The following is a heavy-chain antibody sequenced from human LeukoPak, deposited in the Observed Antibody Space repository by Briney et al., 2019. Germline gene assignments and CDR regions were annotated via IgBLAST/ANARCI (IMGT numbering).Heavy chain of an antibody. J-gene: IGHJ6*03. Sequence: SETLSLTCAVYGGSFSGYYWSWIRQPPGKGLEWIGEINHSGSTNYNPSLKSRVTISVDTSKNQFSLKLSSVTAADTAVYYCARGRGQRHYYYMDVWGKGTTVTVSS. CDR3: ARGRGQRHYYYMDV. D-gene: IGHD2-2*01. CDR2: INHSGST. V-gene: IGHV4-34*01. CDR1: GGSFSGYY.